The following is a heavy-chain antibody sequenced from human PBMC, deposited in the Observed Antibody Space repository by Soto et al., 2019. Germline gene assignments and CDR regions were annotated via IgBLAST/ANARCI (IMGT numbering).Heavy chain of an antibody. CDR2: IGTAGDT. Sequence: EVQLVQSGGGLVQPGGSLRLSCAASGFTFSTYDMHWVRQVAGKGLEWVSAIGTAGDTHYSGSVKGRFTISRENAKSSLYLQMTSLRAEDTAVYYCARDPSGWGLDCWGQGTLVTVSS. CDR3: ARDPSGWGLDC. J-gene: IGHJ4*02. V-gene: IGHV3-13*01. CDR1: GFTFSTYD. D-gene: IGHD6-19*01.